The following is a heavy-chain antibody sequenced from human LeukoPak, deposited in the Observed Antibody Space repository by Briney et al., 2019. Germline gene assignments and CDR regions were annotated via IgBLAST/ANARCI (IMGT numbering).Heavy chain of an antibody. V-gene: IGHV3-30-3*01. Sequence: GGSLRLSWAASGFTFSSYAMPGVRQAPGKGLEWVAVISYDGSNKYYADSVKGRFTISRDNSKNTLYLQMNSLRAEDTAVYYCARGYSGSYGDYWGQGTLVTVSS. CDR1: GFTFSSYA. CDR3: ARGYSGSYGDY. J-gene: IGHJ4*02. CDR2: ISYDGSNK. D-gene: IGHD1-26*01.